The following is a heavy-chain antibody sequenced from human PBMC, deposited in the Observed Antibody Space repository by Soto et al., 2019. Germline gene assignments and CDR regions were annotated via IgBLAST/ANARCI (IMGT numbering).Heavy chain of an antibody. CDR1: GFTFSSYS. CDR3: ARVSRSFFGGGLNTAAYYYYGMDV. V-gene: IGHV3-21*04. D-gene: IGHD1-26*01. CDR2: ISSSSSYI. J-gene: IGHJ6*02. Sequence: PGGSLRLSCAASGFTFSSYSMNWVRQAPGKGLEWVSSISSSSSYIYYADSVKGRFTISRDNAKNSLYLQMNSLRAEDTAVYYCARVSRSFFGGGLNTAAYYYYGMDVWGQGTTVTVSS.